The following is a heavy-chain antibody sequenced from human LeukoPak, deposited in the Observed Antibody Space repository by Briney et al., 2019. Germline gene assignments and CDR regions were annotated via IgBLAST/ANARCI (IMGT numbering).Heavy chain of an antibody. Sequence: GGSLRLSCAASGFTFSSYSMNWVRQAPGKGLEWVSSISSSSSYIYYADSVKGRFTISRDNAKNSLYLQMNSLRAEDTAVYYCARMIVGATPVDYWGQGTLVTVSS. V-gene: IGHV3-21*01. CDR3: ARMIVGATPVDY. CDR2: ISSSSSYI. D-gene: IGHD1-26*01. J-gene: IGHJ4*02. CDR1: GFTFSSYS.